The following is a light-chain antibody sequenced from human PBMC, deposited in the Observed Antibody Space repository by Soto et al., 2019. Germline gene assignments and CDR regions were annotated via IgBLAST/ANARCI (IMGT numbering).Light chain of an antibody. CDR3: QQFNSYPRT. V-gene: IGKV1-13*02. CDR1: HGISSA. Sequence: AIQLTQSPSSLSASVGDRVTITCRASHGISSALSWYQQKPGKAPKLLIYDASSLESRVPSSFSGSGSGTDFTLTISRLQPEDFATYYCQQFNSYPRTFGGGTKVQIK. CDR2: DAS. J-gene: IGKJ4*01.